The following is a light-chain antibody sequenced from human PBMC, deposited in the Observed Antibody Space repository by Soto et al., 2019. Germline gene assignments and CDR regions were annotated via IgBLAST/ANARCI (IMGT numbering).Light chain of an antibody. CDR3: QQSYSTLT. J-gene: IGKJ5*01. V-gene: IGKV1-39*01. CDR1: QSSSRW. CDR2: AAS. Sequence: EIPMTQSPSTLAASVGDRVTIXCRASQSSSRWLAWYQQKPGQAPKHLIYAASILQSGVTSRFSGSGCGKDFTLTISRLQPEDFATYDCQQSYSTLTVGQGTRLEIK.